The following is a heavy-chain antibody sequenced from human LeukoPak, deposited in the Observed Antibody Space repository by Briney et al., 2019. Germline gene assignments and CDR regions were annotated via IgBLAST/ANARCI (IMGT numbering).Heavy chain of an antibody. CDR1: GGTFSSYA. D-gene: IGHD2-21*02. CDR2: IIPVFGTT. CDR3: ARERGLVTTTFDS. Sequence: SVKVSCKASGGTFSSYAVSWVRQAPGRGFEWMGRIIPVFGTTKYAQMIQGRVTITTDKSTGTAYMELSRLRSGDTAVYYCARERGLVTTTFDSWGQGVLVTVSS. V-gene: IGHV1-69*05. J-gene: IGHJ5*01.